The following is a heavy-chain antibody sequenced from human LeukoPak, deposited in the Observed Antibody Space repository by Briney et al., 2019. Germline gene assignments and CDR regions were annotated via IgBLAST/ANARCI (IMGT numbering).Heavy chain of an antibody. Sequence: TSETLSLTCTVSGGSIRSYYWSWIRQTPGKGLEWIGSIYHTGTTYYNPSLKTRVTIYVDTSKKQSSLKLNSVTAADTAVYYCAISGSGTYYDEQFDYWGQGTLVTVSS. CDR3: AISGSGTYYDEQFDY. CDR1: GGSIRSYY. J-gene: IGHJ4*02. CDR2: IYHTGTT. V-gene: IGHV4-59*05. D-gene: IGHD3-10*01.